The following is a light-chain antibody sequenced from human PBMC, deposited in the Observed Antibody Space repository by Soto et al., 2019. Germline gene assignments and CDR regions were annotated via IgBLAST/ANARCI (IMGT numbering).Light chain of an antibody. CDR1: TSDIGAYNY. Sequence: QSALTQPASVSGSPGQSITISCTGTTSDIGAYNYVSWYQQHPGKAPKLLIYEVTYRPSGVSNRFSGSKSGNTAALTISGLQAEDESDYYCSSYTRSNSVIFGGGTKLTVL. J-gene: IGLJ2*01. CDR2: EVT. CDR3: SSYTRSNSVI. V-gene: IGLV2-14*01.